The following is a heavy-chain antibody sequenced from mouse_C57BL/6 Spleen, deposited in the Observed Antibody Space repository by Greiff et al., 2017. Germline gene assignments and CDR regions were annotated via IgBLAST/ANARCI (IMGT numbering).Heavy chain of an antibody. CDR1: GYTFTSYW. V-gene: IGHV1-69*01. J-gene: IGHJ4*01. CDR3: ARSREGYAMDY. CDR2: IDPSDSYT. Sequence: VQLQQPGAELVMPGASVKLSCKASGYTFTSYWMHWVKQRPGQGLEWIGEIDPSDSYTNYNQKFKGKSTLTVDKSSSPAYMQLSSLTAEDAAVYYCARSREGYAMDYGGQGTSVTVSS.